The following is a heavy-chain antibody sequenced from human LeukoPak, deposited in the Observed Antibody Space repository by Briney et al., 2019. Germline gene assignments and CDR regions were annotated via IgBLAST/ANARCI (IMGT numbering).Heavy chain of an antibody. CDR2: ISYDGSNK. CDR3: VHGWASYGSGSSEFFDY. J-gene: IGHJ4*02. Sequence: GGSLRLSCAASGFTFSSYGMHWVRQAPGKGLEWVAVISYDGSNKYYADSVKGRFTISRDNSKNTLYLQMDGLRVEDTAVYYCVHGWASYGSGSSEFFDYWGQGSLVTVSS. V-gene: IGHV3-30*03. D-gene: IGHD3-10*01. CDR1: GFTFSSYG.